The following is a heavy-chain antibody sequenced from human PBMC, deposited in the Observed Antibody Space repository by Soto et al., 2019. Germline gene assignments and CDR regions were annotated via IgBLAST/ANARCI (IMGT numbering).Heavy chain of an antibody. V-gene: IGHV4-31*03. Sequence: QVQLQESGPGLVKPSQTLSLTCTVSGGSISSGGYYWSWIRQHPGKGLEWIGYIYYSGSTYYNPSLKSRVTISVDTSKNQFSLKLSYVTAADTAVYYCARLASSSWSLDYYYYYMDVWGKGTTVTVSS. CDR2: IYYSGST. CDR1: GGSISSGGYY. CDR3: ARLASSSWSLDYYYYYMDV. J-gene: IGHJ6*03. D-gene: IGHD6-13*01.